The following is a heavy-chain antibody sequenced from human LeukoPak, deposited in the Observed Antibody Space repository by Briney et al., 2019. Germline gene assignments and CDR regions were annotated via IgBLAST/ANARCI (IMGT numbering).Heavy chain of an antibody. CDR1: GYTFTGYY. Sequence: ASVKVSCKSSGYTFTGYYMHWVRQAPGQGLEWMGWINPNSGGTNYAQKFQGRVTMTRDTSISTAYMELSRLRSDDTAVYYCARGRRGGSYYRNYYYYMVVWGKGTTVTVSS. CDR3: ARGRRGGSYYRNYYYYMVV. J-gene: IGHJ6*03. D-gene: IGHD1-26*01. CDR2: INPNSGGT. V-gene: IGHV1-2*02.